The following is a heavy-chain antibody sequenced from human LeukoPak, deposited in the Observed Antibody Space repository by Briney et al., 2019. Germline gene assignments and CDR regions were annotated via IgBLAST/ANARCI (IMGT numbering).Heavy chain of an antibody. D-gene: IGHD2-2*01. V-gene: IGHV3-9*01. CDR3: ARLPGGYCSSTSCYDY. CDR1: GFTFDDYA. J-gene: IGHJ4*02. CDR2: ISWNSGSI. Sequence: PGRSLRLSCAASGFTFDDYAMHWVRQAPGKGLEWVSGISWNSGSIGYADSVKGRFTISRDNAKNSLYLQMNSLRAEDTALYYCARLPGGYCSSTSCYDYWGQGTLVAVSS.